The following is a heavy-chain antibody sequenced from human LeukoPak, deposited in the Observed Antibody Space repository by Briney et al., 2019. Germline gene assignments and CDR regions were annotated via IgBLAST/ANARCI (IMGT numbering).Heavy chain of an antibody. CDR1: GGSISSYY. CDR2: IYYSGST. Sequence: SETLSLTSTVSGGSISSYYWSWIRQPPGKGLEWIGYIYYSGSTNYNPSLKSRVTISVDTSKNQLSLKLSSVTAADTAVYYCASSRGGCSSTSCYDYWGQGTPVTVSS. D-gene: IGHD2-2*01. V-gene: IGHV4-59*01. CDR3: ASSRGGCSSTSCYDY. J-gene: IGHJ4*02.